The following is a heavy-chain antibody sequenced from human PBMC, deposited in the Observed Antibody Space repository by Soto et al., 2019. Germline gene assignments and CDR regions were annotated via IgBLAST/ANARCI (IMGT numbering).Heavy chain of an antibody. J-gene: IGHJ5*02. D-gene: IGHD3-10*01. CDR3: ARARGWFDP. CDR1: GYTFTSYY. CDR2: INPSDNST. Sequence: QVQLVQSGAEVKKPGASVKVSCKASGYTFTSYYMHWLRQAPGQGLEWMGVINPSDNSTTYAQKFQGRVTMTRDPSTSTVYMELTSLRSEDTAVYYCARARGWFDPWGQGTLVTVSS. V-gene: IGHV1-46*01.